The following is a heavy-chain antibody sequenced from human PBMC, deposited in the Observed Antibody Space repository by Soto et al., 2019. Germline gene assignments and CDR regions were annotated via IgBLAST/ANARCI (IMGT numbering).Heavy chain of an antibody. CDR3: TTQRTGGPGY. V-gene: IGHV3-15*01. D-gene: IGHD2-15*01. J-gene: IGHJ4*02. CDR2: IKSKTDGGTS. Sequence: PGGSLRLSCVASGFTFSNAWMSWVRQAPGKGLEWVGRIKSKTDGGTSDYAAPVKGRFTISRDDSENTLHLQMNGLNTEDTAVYYCTTQRTGGPGYWGQGTLVTVSS. CDR1: GFTFSNAW.